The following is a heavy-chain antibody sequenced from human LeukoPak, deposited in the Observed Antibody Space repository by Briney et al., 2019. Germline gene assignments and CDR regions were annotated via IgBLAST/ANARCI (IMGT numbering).Heavy chain of an antibody. Sequence: SETLSPTCTVSGGSISSYYWSWIRQPPGKGLEWIGYIYYSGSTNYNPSLKSRVTISVDTSKNQFSLKLSSVTAADTAIYYCARSVLGVDGNFDYWGQGTLVAVSS. CDR3: ARSVLGVDGNFDY. J-gene: IGHJ4*02. CDR2: IYYSGST. CDR1: GGSISSYY. D-gene: IGHD3-16*01. V-gene: IGHV4-59*12.